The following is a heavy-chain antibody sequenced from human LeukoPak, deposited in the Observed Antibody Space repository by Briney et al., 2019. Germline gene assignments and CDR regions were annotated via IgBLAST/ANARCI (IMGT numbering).Heavy chain of an antibody. CDR3: AKSRTLDGSGSYYLWH. CDR1: GFTFSSYW. V-gene: IGHV3-7*01. D-gene: IGHD3-10*01. CDR2: IKQDGSEK. Sequence: GGSLRLSCAASGFTFSSYWMSWVRQAPGKGLEWVANIKQDGSEKYYVDSVKGRFTISRDNAKNSLYLQMNSLRAEDTAVYYCAKSRTLDGSGSYYLWHWGQGTLVTVSS. J-gene: IGHJ4*02.